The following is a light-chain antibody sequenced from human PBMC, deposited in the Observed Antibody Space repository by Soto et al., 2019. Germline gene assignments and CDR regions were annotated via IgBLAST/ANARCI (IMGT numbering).Light chain of an antibody. CDR3: QQYAGPPTT. CDR2: GAS. CDR1: QSMGSN. Sequence: EIGMTQSPATMSVSPGERATLSCRASQSMGSNVAWYQQKPGQAPRLLIYGASTRAAGIPARFSGSGSGTDFTLTISRLEPEDFAVYYCQQYAGPPTTFGQGTRLEIK. V-gene: IGKV3-15*01. J-gene: IGKJ5*01.